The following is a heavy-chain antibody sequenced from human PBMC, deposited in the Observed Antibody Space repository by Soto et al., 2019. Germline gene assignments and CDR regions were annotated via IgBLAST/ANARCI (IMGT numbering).Heavy chain of an antibody. J-gene: IGHJ4*02. D-gene: IGHD3-10*01. CDR1: GGSISSSNW. CDR3: ARGGYGSGSFRFDY. Sequence: SETLSLTCAVSGGSISSSNWWSWVRQPPGKGLEWIGEIYHSGSTNYNPSLKSRVTISVDTSKNQFSLKLSSVTAADTAVYYCARGGYGSGSFRFDYWGQGTLVTVS. CDR2: IYHSGST. V-gene: IGHV4-4*02.